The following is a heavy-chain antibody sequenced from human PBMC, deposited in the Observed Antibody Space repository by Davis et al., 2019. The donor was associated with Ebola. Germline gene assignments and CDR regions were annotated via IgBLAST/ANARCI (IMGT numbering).Heavy chain of an antibody. D-gene: IGHD4-17*01. CDR2: IIPILGIT. Sequence: SVKVSCKASGGTFSSYAISWVRQAPGQGLEWMGRIIPILGITNYAQKFQGRVTMTRDTSTSTVYMELSSLRAEDTAVYYCARTTVTTLFVYWGQGTLVTVSS. J-gene: IGHJ4*02. V-gene: IGHV1-69*04. CDR3: ARTTVTTLFVY. CDR1: GGTFSSYA.